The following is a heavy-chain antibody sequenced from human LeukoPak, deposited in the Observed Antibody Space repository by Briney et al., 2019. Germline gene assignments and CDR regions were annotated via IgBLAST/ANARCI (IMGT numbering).Heavy chain of an antibody. Sequence: NPSETLSLTCAVSGGSISSGGYSWSWIRQPPGKGLEWIGYIYHSGSTNYNPSLKSRVTISVDTSKNQFSLKLSSVTAADTAVYYCASPAVSGSYRRFDYWGQGTLVTVSS. CDR3: ASPAVSGSYRRFDY. V-gene: IGHV4-30-2*01. CDR2: IYHSGST. CDR1: GGSISSGGYS. J-gene: IGHJ4*02. D-gene: IGHD1-26*01.